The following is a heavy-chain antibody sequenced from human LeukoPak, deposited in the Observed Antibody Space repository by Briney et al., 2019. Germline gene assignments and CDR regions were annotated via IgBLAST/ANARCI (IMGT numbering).Heavy chain of an antibody. Sequence: ASVKVSCKASGYTFTGYHIHWVRQAPGQGLEWMGWINPNSGGTNYAQKFQGRVTMTEDTSTDTAYMELSSLRSEDTAVYYCAPKVLRSGYSYGFGNYWGQGTLVTVSS. CDR2: INPNSGGT. J-gene: IGHJ4*02. CDR1: GYTFTGYH. V-gene: IGHV1-2*02. CDR3: APKVLRSGYSYGFGNY. D-gene: IGHD5-18*01.